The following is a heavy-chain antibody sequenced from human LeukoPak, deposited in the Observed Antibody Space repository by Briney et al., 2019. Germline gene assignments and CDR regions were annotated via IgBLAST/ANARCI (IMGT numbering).Heavy chain of an antibody. CDR2: IKQDGSEE. CDR3: ARGPRRTAPGSSYYNGMDV. CDR1: GFTFRNFW. Sequence: PGGSLRLSCAASGFTFRNFWMTWVRQAPGKGLEWVANIKQDGSEEYYVGSVKGRFTISRDDAKNSLYLQMNSLRAGDTAVYYCARGPRRTAPGSSYYNGMDVWGQGTTVTVSS. V-gene: IGHV3-7*01. J-gene: IGHJ6*02. D-gene: IGHD6-13*01.